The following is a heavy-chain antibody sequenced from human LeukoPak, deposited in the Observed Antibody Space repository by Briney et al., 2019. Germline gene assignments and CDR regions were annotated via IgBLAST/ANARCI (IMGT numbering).Heavy chain of an antibody. D-gene: IGHD2-8*01. V-gene: IGHV3-7*01. CDR1: GFTFSSYA. CDR2: IKQDGSEK. Sequence: GGSLRLSCAASGFTFSSYAMSWVRQAPGKGLEWVANIKQDGSEKYYVDSVKGRFTISRDNAKNSVYLQMNSPRAEDTAVYYCARKWYGMDVWGQGTTVTVSS. CDR3: ARKWYGMDV. J-gene: IGHJ6*02.